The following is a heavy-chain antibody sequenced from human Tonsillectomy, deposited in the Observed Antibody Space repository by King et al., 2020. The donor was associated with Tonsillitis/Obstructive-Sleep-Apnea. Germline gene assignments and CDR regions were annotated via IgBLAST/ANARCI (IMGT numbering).Heavy chain of an antibody. CDR2: INPSGGST. Sequence: QLVQSGAEVKKPGASVKVSCKASGYTFTSYYMHWVRQAPGQGLEWMGIINPSGGSTSYAQKFQGRVTMTRDTSTSTVYMELSSLRSEDTAVYYCARARKLGYCSGGSCYRAFDIWGQGTMVTVSS. J-gene: IGHJ3*02. CDR3: ARARKLGYCSGGSCYRAFDI. D-gene: IGHD2-15*01. CDR1: GYTFTSYY. V-gene: IGHV1-46*01.